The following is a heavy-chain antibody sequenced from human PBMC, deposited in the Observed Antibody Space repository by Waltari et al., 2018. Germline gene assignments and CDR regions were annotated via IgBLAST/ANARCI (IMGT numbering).Heavy chain of an antibody. D-gene: IGHD4-17*01. CDR2: ITSGCST. Sequence: EVQMLESGGGLVQPGGSLRLSCAASGFTFSSYAMIWVRQAPGKGLEWVSAITSGCSTYSADSVKGRFTISRDKNTLYLQMNSLRAEDTAVYYCAKDPNGDYIGAFDFWGQGTVVTVSS. CDR3: AKDPNGDYIGAFDF. V-gene: IGHV3-23*01. CDR1: GFTFSSYA. J-gene: IGHJ3*01.